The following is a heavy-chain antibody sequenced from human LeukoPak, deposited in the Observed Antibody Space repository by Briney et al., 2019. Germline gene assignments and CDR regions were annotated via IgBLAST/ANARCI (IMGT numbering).Heavy chain of an antibody. Sequence: GGPLRLSCAASGFTFSSYGMHWVRQAPGKGLEWVAVIWYDGSNKYYADSVKGRFTISRDNSKNTLYLQMNSLRAEDTAVYYCAREIVGATCFDYWGQGTLVTVSS. CDR1: GFTFSSYG. CDR3: AREIVGATCFDY. D-gene: IGHD1-26*01. J-gene: IGHJ4*02. CDR2: IWYDGSNK. V-gene: IGHV3-33*01.